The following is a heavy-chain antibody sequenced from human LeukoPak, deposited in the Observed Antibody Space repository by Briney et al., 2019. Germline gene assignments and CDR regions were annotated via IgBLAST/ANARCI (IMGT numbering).Heavy chain of an antibody. CDR2: INHSGST. D-gene: IGHD6-13*01. CDR3: ARETERYSSSWYTDNYFDY. CDR1: GGSFSGYY. V-gene: IGHV4-34*01. Sequence: SETLSLTCAVYGGSFSGYYWSWIRQPPGKRLEWIGEINHSGSTNYNPSLKSRVTISVDTSKNQFSLKLSSVTAADTAVYYCARETERYSSSWYTDNYFDYWGQGTLVTVSS. J-gene: IGHJ4*02.